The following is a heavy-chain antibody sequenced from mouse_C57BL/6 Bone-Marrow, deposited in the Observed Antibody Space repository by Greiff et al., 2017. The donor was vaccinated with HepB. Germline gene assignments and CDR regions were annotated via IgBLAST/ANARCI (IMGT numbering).Heavy chain of an antibody. CDR1: GFNIKDDY. Sequence: VQLQQSGAELVRPGASVKLSCTASGFNIKDDYMHWVKQRPEQGLEWIGWIDPDNGDTEYASKFQGKATITADTSSNTAYLQLSSLTSEDTAVYYCAADDYGSWAYWGQGTLVTVSA. V-gene: IGHV14-4*01. D-gene: IGHD1-1*01. CDR2: IDPDNGDT. J-gene: IGHJ3*01. CDR3: AADDYGSWAY.